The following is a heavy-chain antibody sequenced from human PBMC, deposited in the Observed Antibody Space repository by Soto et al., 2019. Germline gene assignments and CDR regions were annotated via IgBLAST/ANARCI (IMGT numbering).Heavy chain of an antibody. CDR3: TRGPPRVQWFDP. J-gene: IGHJ5*02. V-gene: IGHV4-61*01. Sequence: TLSLTCTVSGGAVSSGTYYWSWIRQPPGKGLEWIGHIYFTGSTNYNPSLKSRVTMSLDTSRNQFSLKLSSVTAADTAVYYCTRGPPRVQWFDPWGLGTLVTVS. CDR2: IYFTGST. CDR1: GGAVSSGTYY.